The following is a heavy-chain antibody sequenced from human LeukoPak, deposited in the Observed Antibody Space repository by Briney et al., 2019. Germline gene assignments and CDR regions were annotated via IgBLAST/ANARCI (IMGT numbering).Heavy chain of an antibody. CDR1: GGSISSGSYY. D-gene: IGHD3-3*01. CDR2: IYTSGST. Sequence: SETLSLTCTVSGGSISSGSYYWSWIRQPAGKGLEWIGRIYTSGSTNYNPSLKSRVTISVDTSKNQFSLKLSSVTAADTAVYYCAVFWSGYYHWGQGTLVTVSS. J-gene: IGHJ4*02. CDR3: AVFWSGYYH. V-gene: IGHV4-61*02.